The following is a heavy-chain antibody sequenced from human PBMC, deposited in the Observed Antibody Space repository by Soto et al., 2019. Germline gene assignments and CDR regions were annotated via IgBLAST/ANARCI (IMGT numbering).Heavy chain of an antibody. CDR1: GDSVSSNNVD. CDR2: TYYRSKWYN. CDR3: ARGINSALDI. J-gene: IGHJ3*02. D-gene: IGHD1-1*01. V-gene: IGHV6-1*01. Sequence: QVQLQQSGPGLVKPSQTLSLTCVISGDSVSSNNVDWNWIRQSPSRGLEWLGRTYYRSKWYNNYAVYVKSRTTINADTSKNQFSLQLASVTPEDTAVYYLARGINSALDIWGQGTMVTVS.